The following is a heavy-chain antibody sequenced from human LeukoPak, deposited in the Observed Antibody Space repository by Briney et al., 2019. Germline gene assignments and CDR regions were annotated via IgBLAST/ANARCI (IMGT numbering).Heavy chain of an antibody. J-gene: IGHJ6*03. CDR1: GFTFSDYT. V-gene: IGHV3-64*02. D-gene: IGHD1-26*01. CDR2: ITSNGAYT. Sequence: PGGSLRLSCAASGFTFSDYTIHWVRQAPGKRLQSVSAITSNGAYTHYADSVKGRFTISRDNSRNAVFLQMGGLRIEDMAVYHCARVKMGATVSDYYYYYMDVWGTGTTVTVSS. CDR3: ARVKMGATVSDYYYYYMDV.